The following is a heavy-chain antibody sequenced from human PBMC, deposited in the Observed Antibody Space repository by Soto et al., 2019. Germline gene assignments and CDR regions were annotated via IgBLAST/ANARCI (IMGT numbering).Heavy chain of an antibody. CDR1: SGSISNYY. CDR3: ARGSLTIDY. V-gene: IGHV4-4*07. J-gene: IGHJ4*02. CDR2: IYPTGLT. Sequence: KTSETLSLTCTVSSGSISNYYWSWIRQPAGKGLEWIGRIYPTGLTNYNPSLKSRVTMSVDTSKNQFSLKLSSVTAADTAVYYCARGSLTIDYWGQGTLVTVSS.